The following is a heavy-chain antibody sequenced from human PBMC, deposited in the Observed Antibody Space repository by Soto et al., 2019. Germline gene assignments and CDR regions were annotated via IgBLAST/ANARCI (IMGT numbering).Heavy chain of an antibody. V-gene: IGHV6-1*01. J-gene: IGHJ4*01. CDR3: ARGEQYSGRIFDY. D-gene: IGHD1-26*01. Sequence: SQTLSLTCAITGDSVSRSSAGWSWVRQSPSRGLEWLGRTYYRSKWYYEYAVSVRGRITINPDTSKNQYSLQLNSVTPEDTAVYFCARGEQYSGRIFDYWGQGTLVTVSS. CDR1: GDSVSRSSAG. CDR2: TYYRSKWYY.